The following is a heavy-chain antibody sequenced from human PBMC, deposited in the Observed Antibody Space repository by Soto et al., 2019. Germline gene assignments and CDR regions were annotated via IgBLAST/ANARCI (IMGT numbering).Heavy chain of an antibody. CDR3: TTPSSDTAMVTRYYYYGMDV. V-gene: IGHV3-15*01. D-gene: IGHD5-18*01. Sequence: GGSLRLSCAASGFTFSNAWMSWVRQAPGKGLEWVGRIKSKTDGGTTDYAAPVKGRFTISRDDSKNTLYLQMNSLKTEDTAVYYCTTPSSDTAMVTRYYYYGMDVWGQGTTVTVSS. J-gene: IGHJ6*02. CDR2: IKSKTDGGTT. CDR1: GFTFSNAW.